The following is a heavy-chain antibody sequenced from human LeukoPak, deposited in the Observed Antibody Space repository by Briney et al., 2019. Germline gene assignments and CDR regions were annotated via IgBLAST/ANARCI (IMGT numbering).Heavy chain of an antibody. CDR1: GGSFSGYY. V-gene: IGHV4-59*01. Sequence: PSETLSLTCAVYGGSFSGYYWSWIRQPPGKGLEWIGYIYYSGSTNYNPSLKSRVTISVDTSKNQFSLKLSSVTAADTAVYYCARVTSGWFDPWGQGTLVTVSS. J-gene: IGHJ5*02. D-gene: IGHD2-21*02. CDR3: ARVTSGWFDP. CDR2: IYYSGST.